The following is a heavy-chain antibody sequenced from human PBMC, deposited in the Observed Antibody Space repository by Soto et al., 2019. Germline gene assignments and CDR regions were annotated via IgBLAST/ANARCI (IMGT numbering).Heavy chain of an antibody. CDR1: GGSVSSGSYY. D-gene: IGHD3-10*01. J-gene: IGHJ5*02. Sequence: PSETLSLTCTVSGGSVSSGSYYWSWIRQPPGKGLEWIGYIYYSGSTNYNPSLESRVTIPVDTSKNQFSLKLSSVTAADTAVYYCARGGSGSYSYNWFDPWGQGTLVTVSS. CDR3: ARGGSGSYSYNWFDP. V-gene: IGHV4-61*01. CDR2: IYYSGST.